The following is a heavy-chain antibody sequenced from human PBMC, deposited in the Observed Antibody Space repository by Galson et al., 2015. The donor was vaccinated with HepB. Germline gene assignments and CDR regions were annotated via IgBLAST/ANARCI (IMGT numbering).Heavy chain of an antibody. Sequence: SLRLSCAASGFNFAHYGMHWVRQAPGKGLEWVSFVSNDGTKYYADSARGRFTISRDNAKKSMYLHMSSLRVEDTGIYYCARNPASYDYYNMDVWGQGTTVTVSS. CDR2: VSNDGTK. D-gene: IGHD6-25*01. J-gene: IGHJ6*02. V-gene: IGHV3-30*03. CDR1: GFNFAHYG. CDR3: ARNPASYDYYNMDV.